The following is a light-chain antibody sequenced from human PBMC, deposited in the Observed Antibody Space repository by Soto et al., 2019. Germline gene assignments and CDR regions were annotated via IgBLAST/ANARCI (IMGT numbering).Light chain of an antibody. CDR3: ISYTTSVTYF. J-gene: IGLJ1*01. V-gene: IGLV2-14*01. CDR2: GVS. CDR1: SSDVGGYNY. Sequence: QSVLTQPASVSGSPGQSITISCTGTSSDVGGYNYVSWYQQHPGKAPKLMISGVSNRPSGVSNRFSGSKSGNTASLTISGLQTEDEANYYCISYTTSVTYFFGTGTKVTAL.